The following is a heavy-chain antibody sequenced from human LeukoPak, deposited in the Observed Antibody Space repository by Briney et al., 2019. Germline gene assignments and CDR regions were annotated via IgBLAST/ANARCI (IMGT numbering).Heavy chain of an antibody. Sequence: GGSLRLSCAASGSTFSSYSMNWVRQAPGKGLEWVSSIRSTSEYIFYADSVKGRFIVPRDNAKNSLYLQMNSLSAEDTAVYYCARPLEGTGGNWYFDLWGRGTLVTVSS. J-gene: IGHJ2*01. V-gene: IGHV3-21*01. D-gene: IGHD1-14*01. CDR3: ARPLEGTGGNWYFDL. CDR2: IRSTSEYI. CDR1: GSTFSSYS.